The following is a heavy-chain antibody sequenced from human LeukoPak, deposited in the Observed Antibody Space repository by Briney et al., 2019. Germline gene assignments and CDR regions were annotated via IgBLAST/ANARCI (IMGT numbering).Heavy chain of an antibody. CDR3: AREVLGYNWTPGNAFDI. CDR2: IYYSGST. V-gene: IGHV4-59*01. CDR1: GGSISSYY. Sequence: KASETLSLTCTVSGGSISSYYWSWIRQPPGKGLEWIGYIYYSGSTNYNPSLKSRVTISVDTSKNQFSLKLSSVTAADTAVYYCAREVLGYNWTPGNAFDIWGQGTMVTVSS. J-gene: IGHJ3*02. D-gene: IGHD1-20*01.